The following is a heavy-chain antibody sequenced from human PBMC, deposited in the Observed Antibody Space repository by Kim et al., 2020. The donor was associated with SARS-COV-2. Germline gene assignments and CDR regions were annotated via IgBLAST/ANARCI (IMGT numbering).Heavy chain of an antibody. Sequence: GRFTISRDKSKNTLYLQMNSLRAEDTAVYYCAKNEGPYCSGGSCYSGEFDYWGQGTLVTVSS. J-gene: IGHJ4*02. V-gene: IGHV3-30*02. D-gene: IGHD2-15*01. CDR3: AKNEGPYCSGGSCYSGEFDY.